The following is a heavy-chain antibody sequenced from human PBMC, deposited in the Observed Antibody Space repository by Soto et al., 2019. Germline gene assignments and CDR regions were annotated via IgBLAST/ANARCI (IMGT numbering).Heavy chain of an antibody. CDR3: ARAPTSLLDY. V-gene: IGHV3-30*15. CDR1: GFRFETFA. Sequence: PGGTLGLSCAASGFRFETFAMHWVRQAPGKGLEWVAVISSDGFTQYYADSVKGRFTVSRDNSKNALFLQMSGLRPEDTAVDVGARAPTSLLDYWGQGTLVTVS. J-gene: IGHJ4*02. CDR2: ISSDGFTQ.